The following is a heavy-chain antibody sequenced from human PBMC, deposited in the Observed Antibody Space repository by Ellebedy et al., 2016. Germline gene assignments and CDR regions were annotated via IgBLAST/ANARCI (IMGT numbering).Heavy chain of an antibody. CDR2: IWYDGSNT. V-gene: IGHV3-33*08. CDR1: GFNFNTAN. CDR3: ARDTKPINGPTIQFDN. Sequence: GESLKISXGASGFNFNTANMNWVRQAPGKGLEWVAVIWYDGSNTYYADSVKGRFTISRDDSKNTLYLQMNSLRAEDTAVYYCARDTKPINGPTIQFDNWGQGTLVSVSS. D-gene: IGHD1-14*01. J-gene: IGHJ4*02.